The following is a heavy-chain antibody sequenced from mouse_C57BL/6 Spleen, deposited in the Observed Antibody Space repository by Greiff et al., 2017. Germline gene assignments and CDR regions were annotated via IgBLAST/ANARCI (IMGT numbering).Heavy chain of an antibody. Sequence: EVQLVESGGGLVKPGGSLKLSCAASGFTFSSYAMSWVRQTPEKRLEWVATISDGGSYTYYPDNVKGRFTISRDNAKNNLYLQMSHLKSEDTAMYYCERRALGSRLYFDYWGQGTTLTVSS. CDR3: ERRALGSRLYFDY. V-gene: IGHV5-4*03. CDR2: ISDGGSYT. CDR1: GFTFSSYA. D-gene: IGHD1-1*01. J-gene: IGHJ2*01.